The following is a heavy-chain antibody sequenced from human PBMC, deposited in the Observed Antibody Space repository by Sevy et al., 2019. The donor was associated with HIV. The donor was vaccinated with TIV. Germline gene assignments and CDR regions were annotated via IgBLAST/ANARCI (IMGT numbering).Heavy chain of an antibody. Sequence: WSLRLSCAASGFTFSSYTMNWVRQAPGKGLEWVSYISTTSIITYYADSVRGRFTISRDNAKNSLYLQMNSLRAEDTAVYYCARDASPYCSGGRCYFDAFDIWGQGTMVTVSS. CDR3: ARDASPYCSGGRCYFDAFDI. J-gene: IGHJ3*02. V-gene: IGHV3-48*01. D-gene: IGHD2-15*01. CDR2: ISTTSIIT. CDR1: GFTFSSYT.